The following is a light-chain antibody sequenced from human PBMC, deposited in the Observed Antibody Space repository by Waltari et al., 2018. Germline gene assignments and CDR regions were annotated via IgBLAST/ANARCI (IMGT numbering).Light chain of an antibody. V-gene: IGLV2-14*01. J-gene: IGLJ1*01. CDR3: TSYTSSHGLV. CDR1: SRDVGGYNY. Sequence: QSALTQPASVSGSPGQSITISCTGTSRDVGGYNYLSWYQQHPGKAPKVVIFEVSYRPSGVSNRFSASKSGNTASLTISGLQAEDEADYYCTSYTSSHGLVFGTGTKVTVL. CDR2: EVS.